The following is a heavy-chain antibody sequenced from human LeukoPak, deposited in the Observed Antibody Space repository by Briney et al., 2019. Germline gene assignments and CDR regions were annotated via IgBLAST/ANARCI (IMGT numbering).Heavy chain of an antibody. V-gene: IGHV3-33*01. CDR1: GFTFSSYG. CDR2: IWYDGSNK. J-gene: IGHJ3*02. Sequence: GVSVRLFCAACGFTFSSYGMHWVRQAPGKGLEGVAVIWYDGSNKYYADFVKGRFTNARDNSKNTLYLQMNSLRADDTAVYYCARGTGIHDGFDIWGQGTIVTVSS. CDR3: ARGTGIHDGFDI. D-gene: IGHD3/OR15-3a*01.